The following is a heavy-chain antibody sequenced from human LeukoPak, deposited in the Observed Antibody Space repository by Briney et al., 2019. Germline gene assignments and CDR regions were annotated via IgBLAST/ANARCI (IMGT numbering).Heavy chain of an antibody. J-gene: IGHJ4*02. D-gene: IGHD6-19*01. CDR3: TRDAALVPGKNF. CDR2: ISYSGSTL. Sequence: PGGALRLSSVAPGYTFSDYYMSWIRQALGEGREWVSYISYSGSTLYYADSVKGRFTMSRDNAKNSAYLQMNSLRAEDTAFYYCTRDAALVPGKNFWGQGTLVTVSS. V-gene: IGHV3-11*04. CDR1: GYTFSDYY.